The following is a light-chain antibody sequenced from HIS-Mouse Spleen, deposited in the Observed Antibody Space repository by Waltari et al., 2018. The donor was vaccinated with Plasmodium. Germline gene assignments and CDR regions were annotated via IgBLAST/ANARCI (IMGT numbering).Light chain of an antibody. J-gene: IGLJ3*02. CDR2: EDR. Sequence: SYELTQPPSVSVSPGQTARITCSGDALPKKYAYWYQQKSGQAPVRVIYEDRKRPSGIPGRFSGSSSGTMSTLTISGAQGEDEADYYCYSTDSSGNHRVFGGGTKLTVL. CDR1: ALPKKY. V-gene: IGLV3-10*01. CDR3: YSTDSSGNHRV.